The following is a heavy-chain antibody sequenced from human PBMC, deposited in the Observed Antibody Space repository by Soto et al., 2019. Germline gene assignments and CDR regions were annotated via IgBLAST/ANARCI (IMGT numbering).Heavy chain of an antibody. CDR2: INPNSGGT. CDR3: ARDWVVVVPAASRGYYYYGMDV. J-gene: IGHJ6*02. V-gene: IGHV1-2*02. D-gene: IGHD2-2*01. Sequence: ASVKVSCKASGYTFTGYYMHWARQAPGQGLEWMGWINPNSGGTNYAQKFQGRVTMTRDTSISTAYMELSRLRSDDTAVYYCARDWVVVVPAASRGYYYYGMDVWGQGTTVTVSS. CDR1: GYTFTGYY.